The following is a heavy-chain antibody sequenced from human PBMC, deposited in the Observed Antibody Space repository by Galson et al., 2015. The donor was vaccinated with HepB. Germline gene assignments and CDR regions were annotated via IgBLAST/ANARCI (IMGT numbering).Heavy chain of an antibody. CDR2: INPSGGST. V-gene: IGHV1-46*01. CDR1: GYTFTSYY. D-gene: IGHD3-22*01. CDR3: ARGYYYDSSGSLDAFDI. Sequence: SVKVSCKASGYTFTSYYMHWVRQAPGQELEWMGIINPSGGSTSYAQKFQGRVTMTRDTSTSTVYMELSSLRSEDTAVYYCARGYYYDSSGSLDAFDIWGQGTMVTVSS. J-gene: IGHJ3*02.